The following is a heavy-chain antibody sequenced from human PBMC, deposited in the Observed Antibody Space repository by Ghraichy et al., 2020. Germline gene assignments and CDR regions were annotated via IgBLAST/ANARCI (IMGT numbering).Heavy chain of an antibody. J-gene: IGHJ6*02. Sequence: GGSLRLSCAASGFTFSSYSMNWVRQAPGKGLEWVSSISSSSSYIYYADSVKGRFTISRDNAKNSLYLQMNSLRAEDTAVYYCARLCCGGYSSGWSYYYYGMDVWGQGTTVTVSS. V-gene: IGHV3-21*01. D-gene: IGHD6-19*01. CDR3: ARLCCGGYSSGWSYYYYGMDV. CDR1: GFTFSSYS. CDR2: ISSSSSYI.